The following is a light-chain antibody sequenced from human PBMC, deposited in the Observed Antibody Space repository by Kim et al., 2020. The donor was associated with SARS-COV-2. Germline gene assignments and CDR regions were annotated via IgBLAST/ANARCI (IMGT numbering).Light chain of an antibody. CDR3: QQYNNWPYT. Sequence: EIVMTRSPATLSVSPGERATLSCRASQGVSSNLAWYQQKLGQAPRLLIYGASTGATGIPARFSGSGSGTEFTLTISSLQSEYFAVYYCQQYNNWPYTFGQGTKLEI. CDR1: QGVSSN. CDR2: GAS. V-gene: IGKV3-15*01. J-gene: IGKJ2*01.